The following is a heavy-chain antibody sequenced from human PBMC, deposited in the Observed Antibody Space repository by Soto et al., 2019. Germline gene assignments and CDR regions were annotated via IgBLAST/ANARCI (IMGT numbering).Heavy chain of an antibody. CDR3: AKDALDIVVVVAATSSYYYMDV. V-gene: IGHV3-30*18. D-gene: IGHD2-15*01. Sequence: QVQLVESGGGVVQPGRSLRLSCAASGFTFSSYGMHWVRQAPGKGLEWVAVISYDGSNKYYADSVKGRFTISRDNSKNTLYLQMNSLRAEDTAVYYCAKDALDIVVVVAATSSYYYMDVWGKGTTLTVSS. J-gene: IGHJ6*03. CDR1: GFTFSSYG. CDR2: ISYDGSNK.